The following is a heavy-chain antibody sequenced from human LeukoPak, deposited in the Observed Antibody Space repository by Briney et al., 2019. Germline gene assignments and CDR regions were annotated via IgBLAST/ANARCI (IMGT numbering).Heavy chain of an antibody. CDR2: INAGNGNT. D-gene: IGHD5-18*01. J-gene: IGHJ3*02. CDR3: ARDGGYSYGYAFDI. V-gene: IGHV1-3*03. CDR1: GYTFTSYA. Sequence: ASVKVSCKASGYTFTSYAMHWVRQAPGQRLEWMGWINAGNGNTKYSQEFQGRVTITRDTSASTAYMELSSLRSEDMAVYYCARDGGYSYGYAFDIWGQGTMVTVSS.